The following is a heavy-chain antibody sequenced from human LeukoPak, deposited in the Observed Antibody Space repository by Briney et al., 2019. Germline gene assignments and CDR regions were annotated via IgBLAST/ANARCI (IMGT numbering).Heavy chain of an antibody. V-gene: IGHV5-51*01. CDR3: ARRGEYGGNYYDAFDI. J-gene: IGHJ3*02. CDR1: GYSFTSYW. CDR2: IYPGDSDT. Sequence: GESLKISCKGSGYSFTSYWIGWVRQMPGKGLEWMGIIYPGDSDTRYSPSFQGQVTISADKSISTAYLQWSSLKASDTAMYYCARRGEYGGNYYDAFDIWGQGTMVTVSS. D-gene: IGHD4-23*01.